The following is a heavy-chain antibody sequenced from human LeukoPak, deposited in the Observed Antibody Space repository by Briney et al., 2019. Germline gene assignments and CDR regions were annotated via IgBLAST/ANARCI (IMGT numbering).Heavy chain of an antibody. V-gene: IGHV1-3*03. CDR1: GYTFTSYA. CDR2: INAGNGNT. J-gene: IGHJ3*02. D-gene: IGHD4-23*01. CDR3: ARGGNYGGKSIGGAFDI. Sequence: ASVKVSCKASGYTFTSYAMHWVRQAPGQRLEWMGWINAGNGNTKYSQEFQGRVTITRDTSASTAYMELSSLRSEDTAVYYCARGGNYGGKSIGGAFDIWGQGTMVTVSS.